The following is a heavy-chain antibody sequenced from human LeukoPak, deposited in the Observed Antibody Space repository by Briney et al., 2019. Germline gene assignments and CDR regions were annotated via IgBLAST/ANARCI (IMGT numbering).Heavy chain of an antibody. D-gene: IGHD2-15*01. Sequence: SETLSPTCTVSGGSISSYYWSWIRQPPGKGLEWIGYIYYSGSTNYNPSLKSRVTISVDTSKNQFSLKLGSVTAADTAVYYCARNNLPDYCSGGSCSDYWGQGTLVTVSS. V-gene: IGHV4-59*08. CDR1: GGSISSYY. J-gene: IGHJ4*02. CDR3: ARNNLPDYCSGGSCSDY. CDR2: IYYSGST.